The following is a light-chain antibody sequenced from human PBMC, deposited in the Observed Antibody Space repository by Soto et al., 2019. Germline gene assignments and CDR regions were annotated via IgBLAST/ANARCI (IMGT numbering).Light chain of an antibody. CDR1: RSISSY. CDR3: QQVNVYPST. CDR2: AAS. Sequence: DIQMTQSPSSLSASVGDRVTITCRASRSISSYLNWYQQKPGKAPKLLIYAASSLQSGVPSRFSGSGSGTDFTLTISSLQPEDFATYYCQQVNVYPSTFGGGTKVDIK. J-gene: IGKJ4*01. V-gene: IGKV1-39*01.